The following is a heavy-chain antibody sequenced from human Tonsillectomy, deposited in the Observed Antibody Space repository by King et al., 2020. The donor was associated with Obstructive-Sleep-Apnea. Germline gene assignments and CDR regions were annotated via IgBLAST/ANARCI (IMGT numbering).Heavy chain of an antibody. CDR3: ARASGNNWDDAFDV. J-gene: IGHJ3*01. CDR1: GFTSSSFA. CDR2: ISYDPSNK. D-gene: IGHD1-1*01. Sequence: VQLVESGGGVVQPGRSLSSSCAAPGFTSSSFAMPWAGQALGRGLEWGAIISYDPSNKYYADSVKGRFTIPRDNSKSTLYLQMNSLSAEDTAVYYCARASGNNWDDAFDVWGHGTMVTVSS. V-gene: IGHV3-30-3*01.